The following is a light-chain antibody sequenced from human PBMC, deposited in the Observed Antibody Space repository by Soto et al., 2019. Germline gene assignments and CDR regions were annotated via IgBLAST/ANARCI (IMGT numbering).Light chain of an antibody. J-gene: IGLJ1*01. CDR1: SSDVGGYSY. Sequence: LTQPRSVSGSPGQSVTISCTGTSSDVGGYSYVSWFQQHPGKAPKLMIYDVSKRPSGVPDRFSGSKSGNTASLTISGLQAEDEADYYCCSFAGSYTLYVFGTGTKLTVL. CDR3: CSFAGSYTLYV. V-gene: IGLV2-11*01. CDR2: DVS.